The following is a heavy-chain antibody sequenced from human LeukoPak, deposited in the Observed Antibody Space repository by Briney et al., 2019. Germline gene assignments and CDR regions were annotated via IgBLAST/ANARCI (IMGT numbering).Heavy chain of an antibody. CDR2: IYYSGST. J-gene: IGHJ2*01. Sequence: SETLSLTCTVSGGSMSSSSYSWGWIRQPPGKGLEWIGNIYYSGSTYYNPSLKSRVTISVDTSKKQFSLRLSSVTAADTAVYNCARLAGGSSSPGGWYFDLWGRGTLVTVSS. CDR3: ARLAGGSSSPGGWYFDL. V-gene: IGHV4-39*01. CDR1: GGSMSSSSYS. D-gene: IGHD6-13*01.